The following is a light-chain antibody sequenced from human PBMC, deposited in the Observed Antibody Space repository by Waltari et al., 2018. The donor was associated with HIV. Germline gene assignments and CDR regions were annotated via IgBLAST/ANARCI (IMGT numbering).Light chain of an antibody. J-gene: IGLJ1*01. V-gene: IGLV2-14*03. CDR3: SSYTSTSTVDV. CDR1: TSEVGGVNS. CDR2: PVS. Sequence: QSAPLQPAPSHGSPGRPTTIPCTGTTSEVGGVNSVSWYQLHPGKAPILMIYPVSNRPSVVSNRFSGSKSDNTASLTISGLQAEDEADYYCSSYTSTSTVDVFGTGTEVTVL.